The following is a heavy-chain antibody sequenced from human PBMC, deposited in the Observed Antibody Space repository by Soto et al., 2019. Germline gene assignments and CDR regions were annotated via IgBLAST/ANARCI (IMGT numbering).Heavy chain of an antibody. D-gene: IGHD3-22*01. CDR2: IYPGDSET. CDR3: AKDGIGYYASALEY. Sequence: KGLERKGIIYPGDSETSYSPSSQGQVTISVDKSISTAYLQWRSLKASDTAMFYRAKDGIGYYASALEYWGQGTLVTVSS. V-gene: IGHV5-51*01. J-gene: IGHJ4*02.